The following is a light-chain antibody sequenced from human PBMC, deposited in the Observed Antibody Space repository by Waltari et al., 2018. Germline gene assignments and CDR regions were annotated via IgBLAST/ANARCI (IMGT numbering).Light chain of an antibody. CDR2: DIF. CDR1: GSDY. CDR3: CSFEGTWV. Sequence: QSALTQPHSVSGSVGESVTISCTGTGSDYFSWYQQLPGKAPKLLIYDIFQRPPGVPDRFFGSKSGNSASLTVSGLQTEDEADYYCCSFEGTWVFGGGTKLTVL. J-gene: IGLJ3*02. V-gene: IGLV2-11*01.